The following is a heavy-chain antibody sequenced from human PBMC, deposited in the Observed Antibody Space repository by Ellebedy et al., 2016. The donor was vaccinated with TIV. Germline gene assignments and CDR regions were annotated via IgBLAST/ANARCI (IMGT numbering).Heavy chain of an antibody. D-gene: IGHD3-16*01. CDR2: IYHMGSA. CDR3: ARDVASSATRGPWFDP. V-gene: IGHV4-59*12. CDR1: GGSISHYY. J-gene: IGHJ5*02. Sequence: GSLRLSXTVSGGSISHYYLSWIRQSPGKGLEWIGDIYHMGSANYNPSLKSRVTISMDTSKNQFSLTLFSVTPADTAVYYCARDVASSATRGPWFDPWGQGARVTISS.